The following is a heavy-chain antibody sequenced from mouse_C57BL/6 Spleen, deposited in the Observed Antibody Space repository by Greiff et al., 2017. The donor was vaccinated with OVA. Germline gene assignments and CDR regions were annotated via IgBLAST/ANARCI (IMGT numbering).Heavy chain of an antibody. CDR1: GYTFTSYW. V-gene: IGHV1-50*01. CDR3: AKLYGNYSYFDY. D-gene: IGHD2-1*01. Sequence: QVHVKQPGAELVKPGASVKLSCKASGYTFTSYWMQWVKQRPGQGLEWIGEIDPSDSYTNYNQKFKGKATLTVDTSSSTAYMQLSSLTSEDSAVYYCAKLYGNYSYFDYWGQGTTLTVSS. J-gene: IGHJ2*01. CDR2: IDPSDSYT.